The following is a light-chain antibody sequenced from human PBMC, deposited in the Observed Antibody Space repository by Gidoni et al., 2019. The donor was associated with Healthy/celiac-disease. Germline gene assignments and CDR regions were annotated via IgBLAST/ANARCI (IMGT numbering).Light chain of an antibody. CDR2: AAS. CDR1: HSISSY. V-gene: IGKV1-39*01. Sequence: DIQMTPSPSSLSASVGDRVTITCRASHSISSYLNWYQQKPGKAPKLLIYAASSLQSGVPSRFSGSGSGTDFTLTISSLQPEDFATYYCQQSYSTPPVTFGQGTRLEIK. J-gene: IGKJ5*01. CDR3: QQSYSTPPVT.